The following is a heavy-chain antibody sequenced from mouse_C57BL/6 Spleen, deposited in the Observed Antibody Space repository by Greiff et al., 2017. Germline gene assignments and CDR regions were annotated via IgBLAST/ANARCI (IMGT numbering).Heavy chain of an antibody. CDR3: ARLGLGGDPWFAY. Sequence: QVQLQQPGAELVRPGSSVKLSCKASGYTFTSYWMHWVKQRPIQGLEWIGNIDPSDSETHYNQKFKDKATLTVDKSSSTAYMQLSSLTSEDSAVYYCARLGLGGDPWFAYWGQGTLVTVSA. J-gene: IGHJ3*01. CDR1: GYTFTSYW. D-gene: IGHD4-1*01. CDR2: IDPSDSET. V-gene: IGHV1-52*01.